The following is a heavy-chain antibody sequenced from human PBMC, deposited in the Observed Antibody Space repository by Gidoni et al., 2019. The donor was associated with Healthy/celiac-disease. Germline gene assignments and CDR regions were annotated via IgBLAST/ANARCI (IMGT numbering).Heavy chain of an antibody. D-gene: IGHD2-21*02. CDR3: ARGDIAYCGGDCYSGSLDY. V-gene: IGHV3-13*01. CDR1: GFTFSSYA. Sequence: EVQLVESGGGLVQPGGSLRLSCAASGFTFSSYAMHWVRQATGKGLEWVSAIGTAGDTYYPGSVKGRFTISRENAKNSLYLQMNSLRAGDTAVYYCARGDIAYCGGDCYSGSLDYWGQGTLVTVSS. J-gene: IGHJ4*02. CDR2: IGTAGDT.